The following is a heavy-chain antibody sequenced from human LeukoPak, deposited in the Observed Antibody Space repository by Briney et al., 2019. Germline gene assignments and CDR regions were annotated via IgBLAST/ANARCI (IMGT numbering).Heavy chain of an antibody. D-gene: IGHD3-9*01. Sequence: GASVKVSCKASGGTFSNYAISWVRQAPGQGLEWMGGIIPIFGTANYAQKFRGRVTITADKSTRTAYMELSSLRSEDTAVYYCARRPSKYYDILTGHYRSEFDHWGQGTLVTVSS. CDR1: GGTFSNYA. CDR2: IIPIFGTA. V-gene: IGHV1-69*06. J-gene: IGHJ4*02. CDR3: ARRPSKYYDILTGHYRSEFDH.